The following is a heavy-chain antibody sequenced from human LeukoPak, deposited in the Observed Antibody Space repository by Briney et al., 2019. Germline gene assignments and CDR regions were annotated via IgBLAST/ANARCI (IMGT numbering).Heavy chain of an antibody. J-gene: IGHJ4*02. CDR2: ISGSGGST. CDR1: GFTFSSYA. D-gene: IGHD2-21*02. V-gene: IGHV3-23*01. Sequence: GGSLRLSRAASGFTFSSYAMSWVRQAPGKGLEWVSAISGSGGSTYYADSVKGRFTISRDNSKNTLYLQMNSLRAEDTAVYYCAKGEPPYCGGDCYSDYWGQGTLVTVSS. CDR3: AKGEPPYCGGDCYSDY.